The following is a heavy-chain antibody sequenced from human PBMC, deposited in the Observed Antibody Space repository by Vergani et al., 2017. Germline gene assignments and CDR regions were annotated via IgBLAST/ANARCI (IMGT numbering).Heavy chain of an antibody. CDR2: IRSDESRR. V-gene: IGHV3-30*02. D-gene: IGHD2-15*01. CDR1: GFTFNSYG. Sequence: QVQLVESGGGVVQPGGSLRLSCAASGFTFNSYGMHWVRQAPGKGLVWVASIRSDESRRYYGDSMEGPFTISRDNSKNTLYLQMKSLRPEDTGVYYCAKEGGGYCSGGTCYPEYWGQGTLVIVSS. CDR3: AKEGGGYCSGGTCYPEY. J-gene: IGHJ4*02.